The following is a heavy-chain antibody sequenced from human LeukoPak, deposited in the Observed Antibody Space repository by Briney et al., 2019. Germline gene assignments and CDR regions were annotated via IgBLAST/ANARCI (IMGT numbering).Heavy chain of an antibody. D-gene: IGHD3-10*01. CDR1: GGSISSHY. J-gene: IGHJ4*02. V-gene: IGHV4-59*11. Sequence: KPSETLSLTCTVSGGSISSHYWSWIRQPPGKGLEWIGYIYYSGSTNYNPSLKSRVTISVDTSKNQFSLKLSSVTAADTAVYYCATGEQAYYFDYWGQGNLVTVSS. CDR3: ATGEQAYYFDY. CDR2: IYYSGST.